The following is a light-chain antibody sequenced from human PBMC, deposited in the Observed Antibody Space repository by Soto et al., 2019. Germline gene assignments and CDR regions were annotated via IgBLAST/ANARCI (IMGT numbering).Light chain of an antibody. CDR2: CSS. Sequence: EVVLTQSPGTLSLSPGERATLSCRASQSVSNNYFAWYQQKPGQAPRLLIFCSSDRATGIPDRFSGSGSGTDFILTISRLEPEDFSVYYCQQYGSTPPYTFGQGTKLEIK. CDR1: QSVSNNY. J-gene: IGKJ2*01. V-gene: IGKV3-20*01. CDR3: QQYGSTPPYT.